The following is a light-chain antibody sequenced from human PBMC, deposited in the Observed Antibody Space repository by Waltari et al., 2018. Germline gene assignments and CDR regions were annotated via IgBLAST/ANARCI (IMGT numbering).Light chain of an antibody. J-gene: IGLJ1*01. V-gene: IGLV1-40*01. CDR3: QSYDTSLSGSEV. CDR1: RSNIRAGYV. CDR2: GDT. Sequence: QSVLTQPPSVSGAPGQRVTISCTGSRSNIRAGYVVNWYQQLPGTAPKLLIYGDTNRPSGVPDRFSGSKSGTSASLAISGLQAEDEADYYCQSYDTSLSGSEVFGSGTKVTVL.